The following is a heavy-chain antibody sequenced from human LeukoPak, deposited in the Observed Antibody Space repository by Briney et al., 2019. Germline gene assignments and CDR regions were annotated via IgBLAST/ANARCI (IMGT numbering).Heavy chain of an antibody. D-gene: IGHD2-15*01. Sequence: SVKVSCKASGGTFSSYAISWVRQAPGQGLEWMGGIIPIFGTANYAQKFQGRVTITADESTSTAYMEPSSLRSEDTAVYYCAIPSYCSGGSCYPPDWFDPWGQGTLVTVSS. J-gene: IGHJ5*02. V-gene: IGHV1-69*13. CDR2: IIPIFGTA. CDR1: GGTFSSYA. CDR3: AIPSYCSGGSCYPPDWFDP.